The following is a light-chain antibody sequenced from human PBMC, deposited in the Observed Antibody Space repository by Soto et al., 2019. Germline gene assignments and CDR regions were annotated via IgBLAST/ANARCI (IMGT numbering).Light chain of an antibody. CDR2: NNN. CDR3: AAWDDSLSGPV. CDR1: SSNIGGNT. J-gene: IGLJ2*01. Sequence: QSVLTQPSSASGTPGQRVTISCSGGSSNIGGNTAHWYQQFPGTAPKLLIYNNNERPSGVPDRFSGSNSGTSASLAISGLQSEDEAMYYCAAWDDSLSGPVFGEGTKLTVL. V-gene: IGLV1-44*01.